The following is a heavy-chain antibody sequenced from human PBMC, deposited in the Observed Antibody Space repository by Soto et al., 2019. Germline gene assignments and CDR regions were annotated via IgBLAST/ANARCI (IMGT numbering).Heavy chain of an antibody. CDR1: GYSISSGYY. CDR2: IYHSGST. Sequence: SETLSLTCAVSGYSISSGYYWGWIRQPPGKGLEWIGSIYHSGSTYYNPSLKSRVTISVDTSKNQFSLKLGSVTAADTAVYYCARDLVVAGTIDYWGQGTLVTVSS. CDR3: ARDLVVAGTIDY. J-gene: IGHJ4*02. V-gene: IGHV4-38-2*02. D-gene: IGHD6-19*01.